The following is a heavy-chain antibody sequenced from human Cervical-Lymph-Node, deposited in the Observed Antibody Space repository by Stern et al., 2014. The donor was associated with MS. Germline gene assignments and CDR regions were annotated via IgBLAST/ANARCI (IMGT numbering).Heavy chain of an antibody. J-gene: IGHJ2*01. CDR1: GGAVSDYY. Sequence: VQLVESGPGLVKPSETLSLTCTVSGGAVSDYYRTWIRQRPGKGLEWIGYISDTGTTNYNPSLHSRVTITLDTSQNQVSLRLRSVTAADTAVYYCARDPSTTASDWFFDLWGRGSLVTVSS. CDR3: ARDPSTTASDWFFDL. V-gene: IGHV4-59*02. D-gene: IGHD2-21*02. CDR2: ISDTGTT.